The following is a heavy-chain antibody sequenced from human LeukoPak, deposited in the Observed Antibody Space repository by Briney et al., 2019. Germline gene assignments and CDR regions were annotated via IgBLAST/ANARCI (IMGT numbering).Heavy chain of an antibody. CDR1: GFTFSSYA. V-gene: IGHV3-23*01. Sequence: GGSLRLSCEASGFTFSSYAMSWVRQAPGKGLEWVSGIIDSGDITYYANSVKGRFTISRDNPKNTLYLQMNSLRAEDTAVYYYAKLGGQEVYNYYVGVWGKGTTVAVSS. D-gene: IGHD3-16*01. J-gene: IGHJ6*03. CDR3: AKLGGQEVYNYYVGV. CDR2: IIDSGDIT.